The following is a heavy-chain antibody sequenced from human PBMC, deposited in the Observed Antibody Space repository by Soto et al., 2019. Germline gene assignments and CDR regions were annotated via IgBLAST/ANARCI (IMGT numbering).Heavy chain of an antibody. CDR3: SRRGSSGCYYFDY. J-gene: IGHJ4*02. Sequence: QVQLQESGPGLVKPSETLSLTCTVSGGSISSYYWSWIRQPPGKGLEWVGYIYYSESTNYNPSLMSRVTISVDTSKNLYSLKLSSVTAADSAVYYCSRRGSSGCYYFDYWGQGTLVTVSS. V-gene: IGHV4-59*08. CDR2: IYYSEST. CDR1: GGSISSYY. D-gene: IGHD6-19*01.